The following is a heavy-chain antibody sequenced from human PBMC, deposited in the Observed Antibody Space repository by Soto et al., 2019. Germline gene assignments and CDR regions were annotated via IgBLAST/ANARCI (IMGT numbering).Heavy chain of an antibody. Sequence: ASVKVSCKASGYTFSDYGISWVRQAPGQGLEWMGWISAYNGDTHYAQKFQGRVTMSTDTSTSSAYVELRSLSSDDTAVYYCARDSISDSSGFYSFDPYHYGMDVWGQGTAVTVS. V-gene: IGHV1-18*01. CDR1: GYTFSDYG. D-gene: IGHD3-22*01. CDR2: ISAYNGDT. CDR3: ARDSISDSSGFYSFDPYHYGMDV. J-gene: IGHJ6*02.